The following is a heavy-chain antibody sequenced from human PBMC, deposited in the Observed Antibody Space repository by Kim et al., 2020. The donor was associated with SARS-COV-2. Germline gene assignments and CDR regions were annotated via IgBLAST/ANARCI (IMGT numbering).Heavy chain of an antibody. CDR3: AAEYDSGWSWGFYY. CDR1: GFTFSRHW. J-gene: IGHJ4*02. D-gene: IGHD6-19*01. Sequence: GGSLRLSCVASGFTFSRHWMTWVRQAPGKGLEWLVNINQDGTEKHYVDSVKGRFTISRDNAKNSVFLQINSLRAEDTALYYCAAEYDSGWSWGFYYRGQGTLVTV. V-gene: IGHV3-7*01. CDR2: INQDGTEK.